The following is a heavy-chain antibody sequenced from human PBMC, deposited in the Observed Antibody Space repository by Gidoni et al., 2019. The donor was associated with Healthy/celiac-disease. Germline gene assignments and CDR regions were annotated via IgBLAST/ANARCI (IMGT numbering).Heavy chain of an antibody. Sequence: QLQLQESGPGLVKPSETLSLTCTVSGGSLSRNSYYGGWIRQPPGKGLEWIGSIYYSGSTYYNPSLKSRVTISVDTSKNQFSLKLSSVTAADTAVYYCASRIAAAGMLDYYYGMDVWGQGTTVTVSS. D-gene: IGHD6-13*01. CDR3: ASRIAAAGMLDYYYGMDV. CDR1: GGSLSRNSYY. CDR2: IYYSGST. V-gene: IGHV4-39*01. J-gene: IGHJ6*02.